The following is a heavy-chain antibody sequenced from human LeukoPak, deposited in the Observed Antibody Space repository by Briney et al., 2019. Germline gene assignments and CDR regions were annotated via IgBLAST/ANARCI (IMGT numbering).Heavy chain of an antibody. CDR2: IVVGSGNT. CDR1: GFTFASSA. V-gene: IGHV1-58*02. CDR3: AAALPGYYYYGMDV. Sequence: SVEVSCKASGFTFASSAMQWVRQARGQRLEWIGWIVVGSGNTNYAQKFQERVTITRDMSTSTAYMELSSLRSEDTAVYYCAAALPGYYYYGMDVWGQGTTVTVSS. D-gene: IGHD2-15*01. J-gene: IGHJ6*02.